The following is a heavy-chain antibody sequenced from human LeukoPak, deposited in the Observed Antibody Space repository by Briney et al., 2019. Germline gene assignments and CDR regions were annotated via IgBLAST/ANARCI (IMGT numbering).Heavy chain of an antibody. CDR1: GGSISSSSYY. D-gene: IGHD2-2*01. CDR2: IYYSGST. CDR3: ARAGPPPATEVWFDP. V-gene: IGHV4-39*07. J-gene: IGHJ5*02. Sequence: SETLSLTCTVSGGSISSSSYYWGCIRQPPGKGLECIGRIYYSGSTYYNPSLKSRVTISVDTSKNQFSLKLSSVTAADTAVYYCARAGPPPATEVWFDPWGQGTLVTVSS.